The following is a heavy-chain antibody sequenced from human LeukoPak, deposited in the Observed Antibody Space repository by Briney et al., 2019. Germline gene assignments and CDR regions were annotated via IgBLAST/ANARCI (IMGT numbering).Heavy chain of an antibody. CDR1: GFTFSSYA. J-gene: IGHJ4*02. D-gene: IGHD6-19*01. CDR2: ISGSGST. V-gene: IGHV3-23*01. CDR3: SKLTYSSGWYPWDY. Sequence: GGSLRLSCAASGFTFSSYAMSWVRQAPGKGLEWVSGISGSGSTYYADSAMSGLTTSSENSTNTPYLQMNSLRAAETAVYYYSKLTYSSGWYPWDYWGQGTLVTVSS.